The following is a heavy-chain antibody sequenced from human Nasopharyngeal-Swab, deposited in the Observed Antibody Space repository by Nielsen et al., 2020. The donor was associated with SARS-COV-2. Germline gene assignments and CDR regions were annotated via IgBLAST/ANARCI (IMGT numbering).Heavy chain of an antibody. CDR2: IKQSGSGQ. J-gene: IGHJ4*02. V-gene: IGHV3-7*01. D-gene: IGHD2-2*01. CDR1: GFTFSSYW. Sequence: GESLKISCATSGFTFSSYWMSWVRQAPGKGLEWVAHIKQSGSGQYYVDSVKGRFTISRDNAKNSLSLQMNSLRAEDTAVYYCARYCSTTSCPRSFDYWGQGTLVTVSS. CDR3: ARYCSTTSCPRSFDY.